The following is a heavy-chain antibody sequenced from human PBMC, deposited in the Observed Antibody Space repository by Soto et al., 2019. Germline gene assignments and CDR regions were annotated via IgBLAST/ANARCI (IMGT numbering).Heavy chain of an antibody. CDR2: INPKTAAT. Sequence: QVQLVQSGAEVKKSGASVKVSCKASGYTFSDYFIQWLRQAAGQGLEWVAWINPKTAATNYAKKFQDRVTLTSDTSFSTAYLELTRLRPVDTAVYYCARIKWGLDYYSGMDVWGQGTAVTVSS. CDR3: ARIKWGLDYYSGMDV. J-gene: IGHJ6*02. D-gene: IGHD1-26*01. V-gene: IGHV1-2*02. CDR1: GYTFSDYF.